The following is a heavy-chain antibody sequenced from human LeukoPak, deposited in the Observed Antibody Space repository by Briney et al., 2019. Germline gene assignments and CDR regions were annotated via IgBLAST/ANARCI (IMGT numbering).Heavy chain of an antibody. CDR2: ISGSGVST. D-gene: IGHD3-22*01. V-gene: IGHV3-23*01. CDR3: AKAYYYDNSGYYFRYFDY. J-gene: IGHJ4*02. Sequence: GGSLGLSCAASGFTFSSYAMTWVRQAPGKGLEWVSSISGSGVSTYYADSVKGRFTISRDNSKNTLYLQVNSLRAEDTAVYYCAKAYYYDNSGYYFRYFDYWGQGTLVTVSS. CDR1: GFTFSSYA.